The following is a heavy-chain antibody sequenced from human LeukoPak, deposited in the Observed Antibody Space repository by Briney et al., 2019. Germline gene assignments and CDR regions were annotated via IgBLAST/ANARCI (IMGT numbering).Heavy chain of an antibody. Sequence: PGGSLRLSCAASGFTFSSYAMSWVRQAPGKGLEWVSAISGSGGSTYYADSVKGRFTISRDNSKNTLYLQTNSLRAEDTAVYYCAKGRPTYYDFWSGRGYYFDYWGQGTLVTVSS. V-gene: IGHV3-23*01. D-gene: IGHD3-3*01. CDR2: ISGSGGST. CDR3: AKGRPTYYDFWSGRGYYFDY. J-gene: IGHJ4*02. CDR1: GFTFSSYA.